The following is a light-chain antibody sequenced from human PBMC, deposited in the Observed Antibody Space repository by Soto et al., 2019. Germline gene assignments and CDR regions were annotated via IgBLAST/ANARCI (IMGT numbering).Light chain of an antibody. CDR3: QQRNIWPPVT. CDR2: GAF. V-gene: IGKV3-11*01. Sequence: EIVLTQSQATLSLSPGERSALSCISIPSVANFVAWYQQKPGQAPRLLIYGAFNRATGIPARFSGSGSGTDFTLTISSLEPEDSAVYYCQQRNIWPPVTFGHGTRLEIK. CDR1: PSVANF. J-gene: IGKJ5*01.